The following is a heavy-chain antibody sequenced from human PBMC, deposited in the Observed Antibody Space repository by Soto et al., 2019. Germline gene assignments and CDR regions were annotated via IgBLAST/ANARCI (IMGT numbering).Heavy chain of an antibody. V-gene: IGHV3-30*18. D-gene: IGHD4-17*01. J-gene: IGHJ6*02. CDR2: ISYDGSNK. CDR1: GFTFSSYG. CDR3: AKEGRRTTVRVYYGMDV. Sequence: GGSLRLSCAASGFTFSSYGMHWVRQAPGKGLEWVAVISYDGSNKYYADSVKGRFTISRDNSKNTLYLQMNSLRAEDTAVYYCAKEGRRTTVRVYYGMDVWGQGATVTVSS.